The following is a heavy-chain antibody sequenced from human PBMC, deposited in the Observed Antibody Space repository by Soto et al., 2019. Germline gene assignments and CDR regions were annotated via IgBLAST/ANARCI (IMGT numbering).Heavy chain of an antibody. J-gene: IGHJ5*02. CDR3: AFDLDTAMVSGFDP. CDR1: GGTFSSYA. CDR2: IIPIFGTA. V-gene: IGHV1-69*13. D-gene: IGHD5-18*01. Sequence: GASVTVSCKASGGTFSSYAISWVRQAPGQGLEWMGGIIPIFGTANYAQQCQGGVTITADESTSTAYMELSSLRSEDAAVYYCAFDLDTAMVSGFDPWGQGTLVTVSS.